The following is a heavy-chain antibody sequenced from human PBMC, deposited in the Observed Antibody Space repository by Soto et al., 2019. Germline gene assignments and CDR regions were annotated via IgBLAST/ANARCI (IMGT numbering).Heavy chain of an antibody. J-gene: IGHJ6*03. CDR3: ARKLRVGYYYYMDV. V-gene: IGHV4-59*08. CDR1: GSPISSYY. Sequence: PSDTLSLTSTVSGSPISSYYWSWIRQPPGKGLEWIGYIYYSGSTNYNPSLKSRVTISVDTSKNQFSLKLSSVTAADTAVYYCARKLRVGYYYYMDVWGKGTTVT. CDR2: IYYSGST. D-gene: IGHD3-16*01.